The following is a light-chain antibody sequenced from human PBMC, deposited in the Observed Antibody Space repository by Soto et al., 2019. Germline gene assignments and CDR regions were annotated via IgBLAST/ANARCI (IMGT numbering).Light chain of an antibody. Sequence: EIVLTQSPATLSLSPGERATLSCRASQSVSSYLGWYQQKPGRAPRLLISDVSNRATGIPARFSGSGSGTDFTLTISSLESEDFAVYYCHQRRQWPLTFGGGTKVDIK. CDR3: HQRRQWPLT. J-gene: IGKJ4*01. V-gene: IGKV3-11*01. CDR1: QSVSSY. CDR2: DVS.